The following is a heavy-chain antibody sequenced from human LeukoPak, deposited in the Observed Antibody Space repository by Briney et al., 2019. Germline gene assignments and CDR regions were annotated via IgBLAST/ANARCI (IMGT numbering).Heavy chain of an antibody. Sequence: VASVKVSCTASGGTFSSYAISWVRQAPGQGLEWMGGIIPIFGTANYAQKFQGRVTITADESTSTAYMELSSLRSEDTAVYYCAREATITGWGVGRWDYGMDVWGQGTTVTVSS. CDR1: GGTFSSYA. V-gene: IGHV1-69*13. D-gene: IGHD5-24*01. J-gene: IGHJ6*02. CDR3: AREATITGWGVGRWDYGMDV. CDR2: IIPIFGTA.